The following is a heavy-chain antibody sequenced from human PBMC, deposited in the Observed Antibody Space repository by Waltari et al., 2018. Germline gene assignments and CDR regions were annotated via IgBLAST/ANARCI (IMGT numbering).Heavy chain of an antibody. CDR1: GFTFSSYW. V-gene: IGHV3-74*01. Sequence: GGSLRLSCAASGFTFSSYWMHWVRQAPGKGLVWVSRINGDGGSTSYADSVKGRFTISRDNANNTLYLQMNSLRAEDTAVYYCTRTRYCSTTSCQVDWFDPWGQGTLVTVSS. CDR2: INGDGGST. D-gene: IGHD2-2*01. J-gene: IGHJ5*02. CDR3: TRTRYCSTTSCQVDWFDP.